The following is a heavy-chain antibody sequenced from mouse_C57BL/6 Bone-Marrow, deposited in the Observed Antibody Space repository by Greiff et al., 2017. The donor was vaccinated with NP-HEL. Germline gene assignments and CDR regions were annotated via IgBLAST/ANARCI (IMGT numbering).Heavy chain of an antibody. J-gene: IGHJ3*01. D-gene: IGHD1-2*01. CDR2: IRSKSNNYAT. V-gene: IGHV10-1*01. CDR3: VRHEDGRFAY. CDR1: GFSFNTYA. Sequence: EVKVVESGGGLVQPKGSLKLSCAASGFSFNTYAMNWVRQAPGKGLEWVARIRSKSNNYATYYADSVKDRFTISRDDSESMLYLQMNNLKTEDTAMYYCVRHEDGRFAYWGQGTLVTVSA.